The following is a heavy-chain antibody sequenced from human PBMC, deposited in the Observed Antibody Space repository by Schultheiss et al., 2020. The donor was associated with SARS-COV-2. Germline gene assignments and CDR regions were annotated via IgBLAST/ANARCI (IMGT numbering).Heavy chain of an antibody. CDR2: ISSSGSTI. V-gene: IGHV3-48*01. CDR3: ARHTPYYGSGSYYRD. CDR1: GFPFATFD. J-gene: IGHJ4*02. D-gene: IGHD3-10*01. Sequence: GESLKISCAASGFPFATFDMSWVRQAPGKGLEWVSYISSSGSTIYYADSVKGRFTISRDNAKNSLYLQMNSLRSEDTAVYYCARHTPYYGSGSYYRDWGQGTLVTVSS.